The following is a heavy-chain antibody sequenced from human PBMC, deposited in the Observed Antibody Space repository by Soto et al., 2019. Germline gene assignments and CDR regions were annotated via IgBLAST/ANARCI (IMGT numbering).Heavy chain of an antibody. D-gene: IGHD4-17*01. J-gene: IGHJ1*01. V-gene: IGHV3-23*01. Sequence: GGSLRLSCAASGFTFSSYAMSWVRQAPGKGLEWVSAISGSGGSTYYADSVKGRFTISRDNSKNTLYLQMNSLRAEDTAVYYCAKAKTMTTSWRLIEYFQYWGQGTLVTVSS. CDR1: GFTFSSYA. CDR2: ISGSGGST. CDR3: AKAKTMTTSWRLIEYFQY.